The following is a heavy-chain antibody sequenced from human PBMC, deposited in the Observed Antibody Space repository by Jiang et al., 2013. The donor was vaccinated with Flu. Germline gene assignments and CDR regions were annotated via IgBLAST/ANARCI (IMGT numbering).Heavy chain of an antibody. V-gene: IGHV4-61*02. J-gene: IGHJ4*02. CDR3: ARVGRAAGTHDY. Sequence: GLEWIGRMYSRGGTNYNPSLKSRVTISVDTSKNQFSLKLTSVTAADTAMYYCARVGRAAGTHDYWGQGTLVTVSS. D-gene: IGHD6-13*01. CDR2: MYSRGGT.